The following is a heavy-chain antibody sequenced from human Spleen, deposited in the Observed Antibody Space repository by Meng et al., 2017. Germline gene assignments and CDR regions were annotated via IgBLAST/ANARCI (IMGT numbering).Heavy chain of an antibody. CDR1: DYTLTSDG. V-gene: IGHV1-18*04. Sequence: QGQVVQSGAEVKKPGASVKVSCKVSDYTLTSDGFSWVRQAPGQGLQWMGWINIYNGITNYGRNFQGRVTLTTDTSTNTGYMELRSLTSDDTAVYYCATRGNPYLDRWGQGTLVTVSS. CDR2: INIYNGIT. J-gene: IGHJ4*02. CDR3: ATRGNPYLDR.